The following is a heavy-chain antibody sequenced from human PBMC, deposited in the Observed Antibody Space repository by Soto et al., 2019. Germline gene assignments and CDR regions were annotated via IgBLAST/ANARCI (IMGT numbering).Heavy chain of an antibody. D-gene: IGHD2-15*01. CDR3: ARNRALGPYSASYYYGMDV. J-gene: IGHJ6*01. V-gene: IGHV1-18*04. CDR2: ISAYNGNT. CDR1: GYTFTSYG. Sequence: ASVKVSCKASGYTFTSYGISWVRQAPGQGLEWMGWISAYNGNTNYAQKLQGRVTMTTDTSTSTAYMELRSLRSDDTAVYYCARNRALGPYSASYYYGMDVWGQGTTVTVS.